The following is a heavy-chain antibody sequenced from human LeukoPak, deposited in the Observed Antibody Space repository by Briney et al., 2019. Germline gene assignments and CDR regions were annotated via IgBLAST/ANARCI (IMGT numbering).Heavy chain of an antibody. CDR1: GYTFTGYY. CDR2: INPNSGGT. CDR3: ARDGSVVNYYDSSGNFDY. Sequence: GASVKVSCKASGYTFTGYYMHWVRQAPGQGLEWMGWINPNSGGTNYAQKFQGRVTMTRDTSISTAYMELSRLRSDDTAVYYCARDGSVVNYYDSSGNFDYWGQGTLATVSS. D-gene: IGHD3-22*01. V-gene: IGHV1-2*02. J-gene: IGHJ4*02.